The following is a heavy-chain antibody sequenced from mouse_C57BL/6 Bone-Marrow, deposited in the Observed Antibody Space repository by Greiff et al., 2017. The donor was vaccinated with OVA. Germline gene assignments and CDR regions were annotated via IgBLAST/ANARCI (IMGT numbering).Heavy chain of an antibody. CDR1: GYTFTSYG. J-gene: IGHJ3*01. D-gene: IGHD3-2*02. CDR2: IYPRSGNT. Sequence: QVQLQHSGAELARPGASVKLSCKASGYTFTSYGISWVKQRTGQGLEWIGEIYPRSGNTYYNEKFKGKATLTADKSSSTAYMELRSLTSEDSAVYFCARETAQALWFAYWGQGTLVTVSA. CDR3: ARETAQALWFAY. V-gene: IGHV1-81*01.